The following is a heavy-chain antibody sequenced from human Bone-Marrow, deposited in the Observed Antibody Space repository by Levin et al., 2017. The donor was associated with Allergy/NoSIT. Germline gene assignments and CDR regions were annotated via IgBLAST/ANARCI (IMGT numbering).Heavy chain of an antibody. CDR3: ARVFYGSGYGSPFDL. CDR1: GFVINY. CDR2: VNDDGNI. D-gene: IGHD3-10*01. J-gene: IGHJ3*01. Sequence: GESLKISCAASGFVINYMSWVRQAPGRGLEWVSVVNDDGNIQYAESARGRFTIFRDSSKGTLYLQMNSMRDEDTAIYYRARVFYGSGYGSPFDLWGQGTVVTVPS. V-gene: IGHV3-53*01.